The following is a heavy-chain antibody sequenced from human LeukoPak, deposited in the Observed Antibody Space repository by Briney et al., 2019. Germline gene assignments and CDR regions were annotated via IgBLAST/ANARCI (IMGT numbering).Heavy chain of an antibody. CDR3: AWGPKYYDFWSGYSPLSD. CDR2: ISYDGSNK. Sequence: PGGSLRLSCAASGFTFSSYGMHWVRQAPGKGLEWVAVISYDGSNKYYADSVKGRFTISRDNSKNTLYLQMNSLRAEDTAVYYCAWGPKYYDFWSGYSPLSDWGQGTLVTVSS. CDR1: GFTFSSYG. V-gene: IGHV3-30*03. D-gene: IGHD3-3*01. J-gene: IGHJ4*02.